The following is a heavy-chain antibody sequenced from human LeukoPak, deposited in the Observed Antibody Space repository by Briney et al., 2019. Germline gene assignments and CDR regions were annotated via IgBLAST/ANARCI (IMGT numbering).Heavy chain of an antibody. CDR1: GFTFSSYA. CDR3: AKGDVLLWFGELT. Sequence: PGGSLRLSCAASGFTFSSYAMSRVRQAPGKGLEWVSAISGSGGSTYYADSVKGRFTISRDNSKNTLYLQMNSLGAEDTAVYYCAKGDVLLWFGELTWGQGTLVTVSS. D-gene: IGHD3-10*01. J-gene: IGHJ4*02. CDR2: ISGSGGST. V-gene: IGHV3-23*01.